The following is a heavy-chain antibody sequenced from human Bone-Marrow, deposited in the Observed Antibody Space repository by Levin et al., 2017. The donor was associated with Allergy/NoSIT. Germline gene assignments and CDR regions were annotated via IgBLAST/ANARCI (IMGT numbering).Heavy chain of an antibody. Sequence: GGSLRLSCAASGFTFSSYSMNWVRQAPGKGLEWVSSISSSSSYIYYADSVKGRFTISRDNAKNSLYLQMNSLRAEDTAVYYCARGDIVVVPAAIRGPAYYDGMDVWGQGTTVTVSS. D-gene: IGHD2-2*02. J-gene: IGHJ6*02. CDR2: ISSSSSYI. V-gene: IGHV3-21*01. CDR1: GFTFSSYS. CDR3: ARGDIVVVPAAIRGPAYYDGMDV.